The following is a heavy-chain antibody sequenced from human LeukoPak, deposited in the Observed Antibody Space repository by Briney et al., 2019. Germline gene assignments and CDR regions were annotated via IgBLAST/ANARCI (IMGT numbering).Heavy chain of an antibody. Sequence: ASVKASCKASGYTFTSYGISWVRQAPGQGLEWMGWISAYNGNTNYAQKLQGRVTMTTDTSTSTAYMELRSLRSDDTAVYYCARGGPYYYDSSGYPNTYFDYWGQGTLVTVSS. J-gene: IGHJ4*02. CDR1: GYTFTSYG. D-gene: IGHD3-22*01. CDR3: ARGGPYYYDSSGYPNTYFDY. V-gene: IGHV1-18*04. CDR2: ISAYNGNT.